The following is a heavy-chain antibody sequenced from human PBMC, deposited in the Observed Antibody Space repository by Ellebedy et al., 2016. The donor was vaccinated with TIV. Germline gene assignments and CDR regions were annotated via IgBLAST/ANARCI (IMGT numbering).Heavy chain of an antibody. CDR3: ASGVRLVAFDI. V-gene: IGHV1-69*06. Sequence: SVKVSCXASGGTFSSYAISWVRQAPGQGLEWMGGIILIFGTANYAQKFQGRVTITADKSTSTAYMELSSLRSEDTAVYYCASGVRLVAFDIWGQGTMVTVSS. CDR1: GGTFSSYA. J-gene: IGHJ3*02. CDR2: IILIFGTA.